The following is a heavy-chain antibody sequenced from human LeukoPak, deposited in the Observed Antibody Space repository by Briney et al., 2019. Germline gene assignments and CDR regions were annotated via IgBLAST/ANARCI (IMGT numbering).Heavy chain of an antibody. CDR3: ARRRNMIDY. CDR1: GFTFSDYA. D-gene: IGHD1-14*01. V-gene: IGHV3-23*01. Sequence: GGSLRLSCTASGFTFSDYAMSWVRQAPGKGLEWVSAISGSGGSTYYADSVKGRFTISRDNSKNTLYLQMNSLRAEDTAVYYCARRRNMIDYWGQGTLVTVSS. J-gene: IGHJ4*02. CDR2: ISGSGGST.